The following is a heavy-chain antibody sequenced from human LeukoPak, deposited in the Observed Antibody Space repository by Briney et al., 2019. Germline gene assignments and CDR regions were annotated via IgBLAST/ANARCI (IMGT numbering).Heavy chain of an antibody. Sequence: GGSLRLSCTASGFTFSDYHMSWIRQAPGKGLEWVSYISSSGSKVYYADSVKGRFTISRNNAKNSLYLQMNSLRAEDTAVYYCASSYSSSRFDYWGQGTLVTVSS. CDR3: ASSYSSSRFDY. CDR2: ISSSGSKV. D-gene: IGHD6-6*01. CDR1: GFTFSDYH. J-gene: IGHJ4*02. V-gene: IGHV3-11*04.